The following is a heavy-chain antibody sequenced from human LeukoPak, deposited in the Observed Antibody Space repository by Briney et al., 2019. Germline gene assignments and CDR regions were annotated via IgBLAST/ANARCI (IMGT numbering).Heavy chain of an antibody. V-gene: IGHV4-30-4*01. Sequence: PSETLSLTCTVSGGSISSGDYYWSWIRQPPGKGLEWIGYIYYSESTYYNPSLKSRDTISVDTSKNQFSLKLSSVTAADTAVYYCARHSCHSGSCPNWFDPWGQGTLVTVSS. J-gene: IGHJ5*02. CDR1: GGSISSGDYY. D-gene: IGHD3-10*01. CDR2: IYYSEST. CDR3: ARHSCHSGSCPNWFDP.